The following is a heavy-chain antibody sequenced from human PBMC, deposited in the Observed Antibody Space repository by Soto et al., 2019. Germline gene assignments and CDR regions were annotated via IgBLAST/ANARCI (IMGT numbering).Heavy chain of an antibody. CDR2: ISSSSSYI. D-gene: IGHD5-18*01. V-gene: IGHV3-21*01. CDR3: ARDETGYSYGYPDY. Sequence: EVQLVESGGGLVKPGGSLRLSCAASGFTFSSYSMNWVRQAPGKGLEWVSSISSSSSYIYYADSVKGRFTISRDNAENSLYLQMNSLRAEDTAVYYCARDETGYSYGYPDYWGQGTLVTVSS. J-gene: IGHJ4*02. CDR1: GFTFSSYS.